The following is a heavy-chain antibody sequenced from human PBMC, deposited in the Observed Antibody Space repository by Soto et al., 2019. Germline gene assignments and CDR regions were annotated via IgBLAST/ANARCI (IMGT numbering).Heavy chain of an antibody. CDR3: ARDQLNPPTADYSNYYYYGMDV. CDR1: GFTFSSYW. J-gene: IGHJ6*02. V-gene: IGHV3-74*01. CDR2: INSDGSST. D-gene: IGHD4-4*01. Sequence: GGSLRLSCAASGFTFSSYWMHWVRQAPGKGLVWVSRINSDGSSTSYADSVKGRFTISRDNAKNTLYLQMNSLRAEDTAVYYCARDQLNPPTADYSNYYYYGMDVWGQGTTVTVSS.